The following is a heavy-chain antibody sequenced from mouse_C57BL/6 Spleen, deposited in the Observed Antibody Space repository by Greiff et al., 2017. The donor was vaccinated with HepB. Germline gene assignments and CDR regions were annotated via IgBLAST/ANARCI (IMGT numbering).Heavy chain of an antibody. CDR2: IDPENGDT. V-gene: IGHV14-4*01. CDR3: TSPVLHAFPIAY. D-gene: IGHD2-10*01. J-gene: IGHJ3*01. Sequence: EVQLQQSGAELVRPGASVKLSCTASGFTIKDDYMHWVKQRHEQGLEWIGWIDPENGDTEYASKFQGKATITADTSSTTAYLHLSSLTSEDTALCYCTSPVLHAFPIAYWGQGTPVTVSA. CDR1: GFTIKDDY.